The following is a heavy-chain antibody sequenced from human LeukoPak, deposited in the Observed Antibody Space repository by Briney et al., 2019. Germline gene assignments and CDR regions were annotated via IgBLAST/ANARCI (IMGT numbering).Heavy chain of an antibody. V-gene: IGHV4-59*08. CDR1: SGSISIYY. CDR3: ARGYCSGGSCHFDY. Sequence: KSSETLSLTCTVSSGSISIYYWSWIRQPPGKGLEWIGYIYSSGSTSYNPSLKSRVTISVDTSKNQFSLKLSSVTAADTAVYYCARGYCSGGSCHFDYWGQGTLVTVSS. J-gene: IGHJ4*02. D-gene: IGHD2-15*01. CDR2: IYSSGST.